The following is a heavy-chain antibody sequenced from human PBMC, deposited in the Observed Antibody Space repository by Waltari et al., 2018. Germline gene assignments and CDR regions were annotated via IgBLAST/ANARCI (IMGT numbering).Heavy chain of an antibody. CDR2: IIPIFGTA. Sequence: QVQLVQSGAEVKKPGSSVKVSCKASGGTLSSYAISWVRQAPGQGLEWMGGIIPIFGTANYAQKFQGKVTITTDESTSTAYMELSSLRSEDTAVYYCAGPGMVQGVTDAFDIWGQGTMVTVSS. CDR3: AGPGMVQGVTDAFDI. V-gene: IGHV1-69*05. D-gene: IGHD3-10*01. J-gene: IGHJ3*02. CDR1: GGTLSSYA.